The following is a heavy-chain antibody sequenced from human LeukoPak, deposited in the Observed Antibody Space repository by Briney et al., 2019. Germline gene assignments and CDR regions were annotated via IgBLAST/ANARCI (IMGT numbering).Heavy chain of an antibody. CDR2: ISSSSSNI. J-gene: IGHJ3*02. V-gene: IGHV3-21*01. Sequence: GGSLRLSCAASGFTFSTYSMNWVRQAPEKGLEWVSSISSSSSNIYYADSVKGRFTISRDNAKNSLYLQMNSLRAEDTALYYCARVGEAFDIWGQGTMVTVSS. D-gene: IGHD3-16*01. CDR1: GFTFSTYS. CDR3: ARVGEAFDI.